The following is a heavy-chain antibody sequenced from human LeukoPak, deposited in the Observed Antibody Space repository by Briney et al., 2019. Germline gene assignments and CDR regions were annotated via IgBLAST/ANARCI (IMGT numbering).Heavy chain of an antibody. CDR2: IWHDGSKE. V-gene: IGHV3-33*06. Sequence: GGSLRLSCAASGLTFSDYGMHWVRQAPGKGLEGVAVIWHDGSKENYADSVRGRFTISRDNSKNTLYLEMDSLRAEDTAVYYCAKELSNWNYFDYWGQGTLVTVSS. CDR1: GLTFSDYG. D-gene: IGHD1-1*01. J-gene: IGHJ4*02. CDR3: AKELSNWNYFDY.